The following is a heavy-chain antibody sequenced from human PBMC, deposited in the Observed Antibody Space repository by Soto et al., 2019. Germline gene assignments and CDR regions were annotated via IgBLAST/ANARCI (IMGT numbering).Heavy chain of an antibody. J-gene: IGHJ6*02. Sequence: SGKVSCKASGCTFSGYAISWVRQAPGQGLQWMGGIIPIFGTANYAQKFQGRVTITADESTSTAYMELSSLRSEDTAVYYCARDPSTAASGTDYYYGMDVWGQGTTLTDSS. V-gene: IGHV1-69*13. CDR2: IIPIFGTA. CDR3: ARDPSTAASGTDYYYGMDV. D-gene: IGHD6-13*01. CDR1: GCTFSGYA.